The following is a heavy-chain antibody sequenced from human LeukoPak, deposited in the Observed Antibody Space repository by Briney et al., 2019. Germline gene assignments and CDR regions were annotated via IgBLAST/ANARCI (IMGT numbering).Heavy chain of an antibody. J-gene: IGHJ6*03. CDR2: ISYDGSNK. D-gene: IGHD3-22*01. CDR3: ARDRYYYDSSGRGYMDV. CDR1: GFTFSSYA. Sequence: GGSLRLSCAASGFTFSSYAMRWVRQAPGKGLEWVAVISYDGSNKYYADSVKGRFTISRDNSKNTLYLQMNSLRAEDTAVYYCARDRYYYDSSGRGYMDVWGKGTTVTVSS. V-gene: IGHV3-30*01.